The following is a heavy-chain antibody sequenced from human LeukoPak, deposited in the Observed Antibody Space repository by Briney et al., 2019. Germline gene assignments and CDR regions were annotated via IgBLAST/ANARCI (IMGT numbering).Heavy chain of an antibody. CDR2: ISSSSSYI. D-gene: IGHD1-26*01. CDR3: ARDSDSGSSTGFDI. CDR1: GFPFSSYS. Sequence: GGSLRLSCAASGFPFSSYSMNWVRQAPGKGLEWVSSISSSSSYIYYADSVKGRFTISRDNAKNSLYLQMNSLRAEDTAVYYCARDSDSGSSTGFDIWGQGTMVTVSS. V-gene: IGHV3-21*01. J-gene: IGHJ3*02.